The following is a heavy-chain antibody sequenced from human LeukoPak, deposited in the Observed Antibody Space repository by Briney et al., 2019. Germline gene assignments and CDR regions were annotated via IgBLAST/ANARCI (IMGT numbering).Heavy chain of an antibody. Sequence: DSVKVSCKASGYSFIGYNMYLYWVRQAPGQGLEWMGWINAKSGDTVYAKKFQGRVTMTRDTSISTAYMELTGLTFDDTAVYYCARDGPSMMVESDYWGQGSLVTVSS. D-gene: IGHD3-22*01. CDR3: ARDGPSMMVESDY. J-gene: IGHJ4*02. V-gene: IGHV1-2*02. CDR2: INAKSGDT. CDR1: GYSFIGYN.